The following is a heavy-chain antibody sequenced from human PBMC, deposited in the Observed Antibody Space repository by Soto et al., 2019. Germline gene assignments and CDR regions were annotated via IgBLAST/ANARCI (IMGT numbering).Heavy chain of an antibody. V-gene: IGHV3-33*01. D-gene: IGHD1-7*01. CDR1: GFTFSSYG. Sequence: QVQLVESGGGVVQPGRSLRLSCAASGFTFSSYGMHWVRQAPGKGLEWVAVIWYDGSNQYYADSVKGRFTISRDNSKNTLYLQMNSLRAEDTAVYYCAREAGTTRYYGMDVWGQGTTVTVSS. CDR2: IWYDGSNQ. CDR3: AREAGTTRYYGMDV. J-gene: IGHJ6*02.